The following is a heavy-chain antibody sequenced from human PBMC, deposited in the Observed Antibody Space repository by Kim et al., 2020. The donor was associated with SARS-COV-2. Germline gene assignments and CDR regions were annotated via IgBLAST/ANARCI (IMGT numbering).Heavy chain of an antibody. J-gene: IGHJ4*02. CDR2: ISGSGTDT. CDR3: ARVIWLQSPLFDY. Sequence: GGSLRLSCAASAFSFKDYAMIWVRQAPGRGLEWVSLISGSGTDTYYADFARGRFTISRDNSQNNLFLHMNSLRAEDTAIYYCARVIWLQSPLFDYWGQGTQVTVSS. V-gene: IGHV3-23*01. D-gene: IGHD4-4*01. CDR1: AFSFKDYA.